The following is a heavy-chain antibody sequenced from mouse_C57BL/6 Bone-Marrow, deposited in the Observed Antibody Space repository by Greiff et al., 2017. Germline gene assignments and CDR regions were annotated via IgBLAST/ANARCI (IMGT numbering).Heavy chain of an antibody. CDR3: GSMGILRSFAY. CDR2: IFVGNGYT. V-gene: IGHV1-58*01. J-gene: IGHJ3*01. D-gene: IGHD1-1*01. CDR1: GYTFTSYG. Sequence: EVQLQQSGAELVRPGSSVKMSCKTSGYTFTSYGINWVKQRPGQGLEWIGNIFVGNGYTEYNEKFKGKATLTSDTSSSTAYMQLSSLTSEDSAIYCCGSMGILRSFAYWGQGTLVTVSA.